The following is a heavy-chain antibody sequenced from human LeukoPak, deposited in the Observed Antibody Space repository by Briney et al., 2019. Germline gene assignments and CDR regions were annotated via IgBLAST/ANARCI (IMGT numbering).Heavy chain of an antibody. CDR1: GGSISAYS. V-gene: IGHV4-59*01. CDR3: AREGLNMVRGVIPKEAWGWFDP. CDR2: VHYSGST. J-gene: IGHJ5*02. Sequence: SETLSLTCSVYGGSISAYSWTWIRQPPGKGLELIGFVHYSGSTHYSTSLKSRVTMSIDTSKSQFSLNLSSVTAADTAVYYCAREGLNMVRGVIPKEAWGWFDPWGQGTLVTVSS. D-gene: IGHD3-10*01.